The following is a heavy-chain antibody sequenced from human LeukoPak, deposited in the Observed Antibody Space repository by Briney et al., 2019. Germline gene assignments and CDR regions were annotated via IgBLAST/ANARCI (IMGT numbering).Heavy chain of an antibody. CDR2: VSLAGQT. V-gene: IGHV4-4*02. CDR3: SRESGAFCPFGY. D-gene: IGHD1-26*01. CDR1: GGSISNTNW. Sequence: AGTLSLTCDVSGGSISNTNWWSWVRQPPGQGLEWIGEVSLAGQTNYNPSLNGGVTMSLDESSNLLSLKLTSVTAADTAIYYCSRESGAFCPFGYWGQGTLVIVPS. J-gene: IGHJ4*02.